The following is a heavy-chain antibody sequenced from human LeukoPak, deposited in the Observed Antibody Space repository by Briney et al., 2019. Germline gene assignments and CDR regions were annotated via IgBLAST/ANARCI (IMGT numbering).Heavy chain of an antibody. CDR3: AKAEISFGGVIGSLDY. Sequence: GGSLRLSCAASGFTFDDYTMHWVRQAPGKGLEWVSLISWDGGSTYYADSVKGRFTISRDNSKNSLYLQMNSLRTEDTALYYCAKAEISFGGVIGSLDYWGQGTLVTVSS. V-gene: IGHV3-43*01. CDR2: ISWDGGST. D-gene: IGHD3-16*02. CDR1: GFTFDDYT. J-gene: IGHJ4*02.